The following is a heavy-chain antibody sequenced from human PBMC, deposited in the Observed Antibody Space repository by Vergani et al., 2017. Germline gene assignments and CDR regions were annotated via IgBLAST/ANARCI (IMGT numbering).Heavy chain of an antibody. J-gene: IGHJ4*02. CDR1: GGSFSGYY. CDR2: INHSGST. CDR3: ALGDDFWSGYVGY. D-gene: IGHD3-3*01. Sequence: QVQLQQWGAGLLKPSETLSLTCAVYGGSFSGYYWSWIRQPPGKGLGWIGEINHSGSTNYNPSLKIRVTISVETSKNQFSLKLSSVTAADKAVYYCALGDDFWSGYVGYWGQGTLVTVSS. V-gene: IGHV4-34*01.